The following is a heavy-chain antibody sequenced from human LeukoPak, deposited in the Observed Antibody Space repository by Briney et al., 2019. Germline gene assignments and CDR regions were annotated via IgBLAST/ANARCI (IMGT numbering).Heavy chain of an antibody. CDR1: GFTFSNYG. D-gene: IGHD3-22*01. Sequence: PGTSLRLSCAASGFTFSNYGMHWVRQAPGKGLEWVAVIWYDGSNKYYADSVKGRFTISRDDSKNTVYLQMNSLRAEDAAVYYCARDFSGFLDYWGQGILVTVSS. CDR2: IWYDGSNK. CDR3: ARDFSGFLDY. J-gene: IGHJ4*02. V-gene: IGHV3-33*01.